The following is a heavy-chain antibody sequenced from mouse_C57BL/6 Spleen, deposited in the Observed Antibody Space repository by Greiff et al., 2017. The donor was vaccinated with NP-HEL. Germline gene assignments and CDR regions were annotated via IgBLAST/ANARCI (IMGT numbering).Heavy chain of an antibody. CDR1: GFTFSDYY. Sequence: EVKLVESEGGLVQPGSSMKLSCTASGFTFSDYYMAWVRQVPEKGLEWVANINYDGSSTYYLDSLKSRFIISRDNAKNILYLQMSSLKSEDTATYYCARGGNYYGDAMDYWGQGTSVTVSS. D-gene: IGHD1-2*01. V-gene: IGHV5-16*01. CDR3: ARGGNYYGDAMDY. CDR2: INYDGSST. J-gene: IGHJ4*01.